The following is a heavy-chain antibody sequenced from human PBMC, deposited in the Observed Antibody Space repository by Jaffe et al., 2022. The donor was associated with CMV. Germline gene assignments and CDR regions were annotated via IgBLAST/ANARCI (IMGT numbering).Heavy chain of an antibody. D-gene: IGHD3-10*01. CDR1: GGSISSYY. V-gene: IGHV4-59*01. CDR2: IYYSGST. J-gene: IGHJ4*02. CDR3: ARVVGTMVRGVMVTFFDY. Sequence: QVQLQESGPGLVKPSETLSLTCTVSGGSISSYYWSWIRQPPGKGLEWIGYIYYSGSTNYNPSLKSRVTISVDTSKNQFSLKLSSVTAADTAVYYCARVVGTMVRGVMVTFFDYWGQGTLVTVSS.